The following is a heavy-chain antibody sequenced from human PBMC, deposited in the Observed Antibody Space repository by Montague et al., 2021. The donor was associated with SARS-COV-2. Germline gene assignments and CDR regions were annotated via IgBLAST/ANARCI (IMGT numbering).Heavy chain of an antibody. CDR1: GGSFSGYY. CDR2: INHSGST. CDR3: ARGPHSSSWHYYYYYGMDD. D-gene: IGHD6-13*01. J-gene: IGHJ6*02. Sequence: SETLSLTCAVYGGSFSGYYWNWIRQPPGKGLEWIGEINHSGSTNYDPSLKSRVTISVDTSKNQFSLKPSSVTAADTAVYYCARGPHSSSWHYYYYYGMDDWGQGTTVTVSS. V-gene: IGHV4-34*01.